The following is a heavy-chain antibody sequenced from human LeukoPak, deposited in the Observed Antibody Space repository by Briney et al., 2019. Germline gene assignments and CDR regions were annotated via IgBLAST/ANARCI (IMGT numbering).Heavy chain of an antibody. CDR2: INHSGST. Sequence: PSETLSLTCAVYGGSFSGYYWSWIRQPPGKGLEWIGEINHSGSTNYNPSLKSRVTISVDTSKNQFSLKLSSVTAADTAVYYCARLHGYHFAVSRKYFDYWGQGTLVTVSS. CDR3: ARLHGYHFAVSRKYFDY. CDR1: GGSFSGYY. V-gene: IGHV4-34*01. J-gene: IGHJ4*02. D-gene: IGHD5-24*01.